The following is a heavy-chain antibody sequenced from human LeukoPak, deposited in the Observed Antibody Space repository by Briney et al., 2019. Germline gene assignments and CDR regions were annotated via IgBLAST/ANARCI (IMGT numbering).Heavy chain of an antibody. Sequence: SQTLSLTCAISGDSVSSNSAAWNWIRQSPSRGLEWLGRTYYRSKWYNGYAVFVKSRISVNPDTSKNQFSLKLSSVTAADTAVYYCARGRSGSYYRFDYWGQGTLVTVSS. CDR3: ARGRSGSYYRFDY. D-gene: IGHD1-26*01. CDR1: GDSVSSNSAA. V-gene: IGHV6-1*01. J-gene: IGHJ4*02. CDR2: TYYRSKWYN.